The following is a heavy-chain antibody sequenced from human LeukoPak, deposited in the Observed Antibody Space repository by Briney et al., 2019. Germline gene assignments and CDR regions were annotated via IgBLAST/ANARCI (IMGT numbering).Heavy chain of an antibody. D-gene: IGHD3-16*01. Sequence: GGSLRLSCAASGFTFSDYWMSWVRQAPGKGLEWVANIKEPESEAYYVDSVKGRFAISRDNAKSSVYLQMSNLRAEDTAVYFCARGGGLDVWGQGATVTDSS. CDR1: GFTFSDYW. CDR2: IKEPESEA. J-gene: IGHJ6*02. V-gene: IGHV3-7*03. CDR3: ARGGGLDV.